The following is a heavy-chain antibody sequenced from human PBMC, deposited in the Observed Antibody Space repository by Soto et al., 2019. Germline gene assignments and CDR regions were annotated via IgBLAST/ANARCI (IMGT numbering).Heavy chain of an antibody. D-gene: IGHD3-3*01. J-gene: IGHJ4*02. CDR1: GLTFSTYA. Sequence: GGSPRLSCAVSGLTFSTYAMSWVRQAPGKGLEWVSGISASGDNTYYPDSVKGRFTISRDNSKNTLYLQMNNLRAEDTAVYYCADGGEWSFNFVYWGQGTLVTVSS. CDR3: ADGGEWSFNFVY. CDR2: ISASGDNT. V-gene: IGHV3-23*01.